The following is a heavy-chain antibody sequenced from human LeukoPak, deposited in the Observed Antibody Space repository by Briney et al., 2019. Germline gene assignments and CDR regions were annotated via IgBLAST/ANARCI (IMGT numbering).Heavy chain of an antibody. CDR2: ISSSGSTI. CDR3: GGVYCSGGSCYSGWFDP. CDR1: GFTFSSYE. J-gene: IGHJ5*02. D-gene: IGHD2-15*01. Sequence: PGGSLRLSCAASGFTFSSYEMNWVRQAPGKGLEWVSYISSSGSTIYYADSVKGRFTISRDNAKNSLYLQMNSLRAEDTAVYYCGGVYCSGGSCYSGWFDPWGQGTLVTVSS. V-gene: IGHV3-48*03.